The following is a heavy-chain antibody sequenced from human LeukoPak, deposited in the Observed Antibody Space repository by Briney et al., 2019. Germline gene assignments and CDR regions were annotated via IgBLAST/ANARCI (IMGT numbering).Heavy chain of an antibody. D-gene: IGHD6-6*01. CDR3: ARTSIAARRANAFDI. Sequence: SETLSLTCTVSGGSFSSSGYYWGWIRQPPGKGLEWIGSIYYSGTTYYNPSLKSRVTISLDTSKNQFSLKLSSVTAADTAVYYCARTSIAARRANAFDIWGQGTMVTVSS. CDR2: IYYSGTT. CDR1: GGSFSSSGYY. J-gene: IGHJ3*02. V-gene: IGHV4-39*07.